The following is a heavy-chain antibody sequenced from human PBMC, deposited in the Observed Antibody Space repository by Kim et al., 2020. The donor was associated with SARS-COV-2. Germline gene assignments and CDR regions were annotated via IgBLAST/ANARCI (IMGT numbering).Heavy chain of an antibody. CDR2: INSDGSST. D-gene: IGHD3-22*01. CDR1: GFTFSSYW. CDR3: ARVAYYYDSSCYHNWFYP. J-gene: IGHJ5*02. Sequence: GGSLRLSCAASGFTFSSYWMHWVRRAPGKGLVWVSHINSDGSSTSYADSVKGRFTISRDNAKNTLYLQMNSLRAEDTAVYYCARVAYYYDSSCYHNWFYPWGQGTLVTVSS. V-gene: IGHV3-74*01.